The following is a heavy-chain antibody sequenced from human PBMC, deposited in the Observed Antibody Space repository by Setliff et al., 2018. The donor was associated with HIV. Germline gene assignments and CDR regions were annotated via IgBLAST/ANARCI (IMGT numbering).Heavy chain of an antibody. D-gene: IGHD3-22*01. V-gene: IGHV1-2*02. J-gene: IGHJ3*02. CDR1: GYTFTGYY. CDR2: INPNSGGT. CDR3: AGVPGRYDSSGYAFDI. Sequence: ASVKVSCKASGYTFTGYYMHWVRQAPGQGLEWMGWINPNSGGTNYAQKFQGRVTMTRDTSISTAYMKLSRLRSDDTAVYYCAGVPGRYDSSGYAFDIWGQGTMVTVSS.